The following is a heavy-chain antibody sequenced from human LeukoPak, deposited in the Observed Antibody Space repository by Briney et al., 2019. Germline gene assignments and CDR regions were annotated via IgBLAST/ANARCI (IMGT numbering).Heavy chain of an antibody. V-gene: IGHV1-18*01. CDR3: ARDRTRGTMIVVMYYFDY. Sequence: ASVKVSCKASGYTFTSYGISWVRQAPGQGLEWMGWISAYNGNTNYAQKLQGRVTMTTDTSTSTVYMELSSLRSEDTAVYYCARDRTRGTMIVVMYYFDYWGQGTLVTVSS. CDR1: GYTFTSYG. CDR2: ISAYNGNT. J-gene: IGHJ4*02. D-gene: IGHD3-22*01.